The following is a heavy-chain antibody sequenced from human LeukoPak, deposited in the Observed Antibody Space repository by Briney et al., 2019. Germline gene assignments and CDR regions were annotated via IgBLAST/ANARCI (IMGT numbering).Heavy chain of an antibody. D-gene: IGHD2/OR15-2a*01. Sequence: QSGGSLRLSCAASGFTFSSYSMLWVRQAPGKGLEWVSYISSSSSTIYYADSVKGRFTISRDNAKNSLYLQMNTLRAEDTAVYYCARERQISKGFPTFDYWGQGTLVTVSS. CDR1: GFTFSSYS. CDR3: ARERQISKGFPTFDY. V-gene: IGHV3-48*01. J-gene: IGHJ4*02. CDR2: ISSSSSTI.